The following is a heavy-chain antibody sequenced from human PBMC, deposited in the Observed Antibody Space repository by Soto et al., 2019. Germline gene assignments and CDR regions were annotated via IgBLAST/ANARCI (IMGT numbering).Heavy chain of an antibody. J-gene: IGHJ4*02. CDR3: AKDRGSSWYLFDY. Sequence: EVQLLESGGGLVQPGGSLRLSCAASGFTFSNYAMSWVRQAPGKGLEWVSVISKSGGTTYYADSVRGRFTISRDNSKDTLYLQMSGLRAADTAVYYCAKDRGSSWYLFDYWGQGILVIVSS. V-gene: IGHV3-23*01. D-gene: IGHD6-13*01. CDR1: GFTFSNYA. CDR2: ISKSGGTT.